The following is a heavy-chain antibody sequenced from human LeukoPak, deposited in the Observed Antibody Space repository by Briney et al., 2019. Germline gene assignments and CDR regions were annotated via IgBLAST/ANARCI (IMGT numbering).Heavy chain of an antibody. CDR3: ARGLNAAAAGKNLRWWTYYYYYYGMDV. Sequence: SETLSLTCTVSGGSISSYYWSWIRQPAGKGLEWIGRIYTSGSTNYNPSLKSRVTMSVDTSKNQFSLKLSSVTAADTAVYYCARGLNAAAAGKNLRWWTYYYYYYGMDVWGQGTTVTVSS. V-gene: IGHV4-4*07. CDR1: GGSISSYY. J-gene: IGHJ6*02. D-gene: IGHD6-13*01. CDR2: IYTSGST.